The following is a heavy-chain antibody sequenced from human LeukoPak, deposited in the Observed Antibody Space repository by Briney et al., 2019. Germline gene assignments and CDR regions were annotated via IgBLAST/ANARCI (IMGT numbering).Heavy chain of an antibody. CDR3: ARDAPEHFPEYSSSWTLTFDY. CDR1: GYTFTSYY. J-gene: IGHJ4*02. V-gene: IGHV1-46*01. CDR2: INPSGGST. Sequence: ASVKVSCKASGYTFTSYYMHWVRQAPGQGLEWMGIINPSGGSTSYAQKFQGRVTMTRDTSTSTVYMELSSLRSEDTAVYYCARDAPEHFPEYSSSWTLTFDYWGREPWSPSPQ. D-gene: IGHD6-13*01.